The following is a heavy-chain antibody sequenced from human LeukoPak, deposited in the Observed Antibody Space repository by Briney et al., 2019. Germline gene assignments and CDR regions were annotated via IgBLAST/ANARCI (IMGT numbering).Heavy chain of an antibody. CDR3: AKDEWDCSGGSCYSAY. CDR1: GFTFSSYA. V-gene: IGHV3-23*01. CDR2: ISGRGGST. D-gene: IGHD2-15*01. J-gene: IGHJ4*02. Sequence: TGGSLRLSCAASGFTFSSYAMSWVRQAPGKGLEWVSAISGRGGSTYYADSVKGRFTISRDNSKNTLYLQMNSLRAEDTAVYYCAKDEWDCSGGSCYSAYWGQGTLVTVSS.